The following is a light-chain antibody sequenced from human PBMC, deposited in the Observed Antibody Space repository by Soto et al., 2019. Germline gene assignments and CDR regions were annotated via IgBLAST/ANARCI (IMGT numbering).Light chain of an antibody. CDR1: QDIGNY. J-gene: IGKJ1*01. CDR2: DAS. Sequence: DIQMTQSPSSLSASVGDRVTITCQASQDIGNYLNWYQQKPGKAPKLLIYDASTVQSGVPSRFSGSGSGTEFTLTISSLQPDDFATYYCQQYASYSPTFGQGTKVDIK. V-gene: IGKV1-16*01. CDR3: QQYASYSPT.